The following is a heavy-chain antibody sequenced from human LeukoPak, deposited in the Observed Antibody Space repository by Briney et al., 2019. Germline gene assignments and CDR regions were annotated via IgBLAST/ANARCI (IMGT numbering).Heavy chain of an antibody. CDR2: VSGSGYGPVT. V-gene: IGHV3-23*01. Sequence: PGGSLRLSCAASGFTFSNHAMNWVRQAPGQGLEWVSIVSGSGYGPVTYYADSVKGRFTISRDDSKNTLFLHMNSLRAEDTAVYYCAKTSVGQGRIIESGYFAKWGERTVVSVSS. D-gene: IGHD2-15*01. J-gene: IGHJ4*02. CDR1: GFTFSNHA. CDR3: AKTSVGQGRIIESGYFAK.